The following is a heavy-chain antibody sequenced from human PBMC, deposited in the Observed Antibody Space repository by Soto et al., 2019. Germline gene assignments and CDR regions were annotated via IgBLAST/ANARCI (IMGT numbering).Heavy chain of an antibody. V-gene: IGHV3-48*04. D-gene: IGHD1-26*01. CDR3: ARDRRFSGSYGCFDY. J-gene: IGHJ4*02. CDR1: GFTFSSYS. Sequence: GGSLRLSCAASGFTFSSYSMNWVRQAPGKGLEWVSYISSSSSTIYYADSVKGRFTISRDNAKNSLYLQMNSLRAEDTAVYYCARDRRFSGSYGCFDYWGQGTLVTVSS. CDR2: ISSSSSTI.